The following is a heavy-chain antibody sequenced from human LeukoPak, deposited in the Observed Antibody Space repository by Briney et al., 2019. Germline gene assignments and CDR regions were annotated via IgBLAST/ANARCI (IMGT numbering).Heavy chain of an antibody. V-gene: IGHV3-23*01. Sequence: AGGSLRLSCAASGFTCSSYAMSWVRQAPGKGLEWVSAISGNGARTYYADSVKGRFTISRDNSKNTLYLQVNSLRAEDTAVYYCAKVAEMDTILGTFDNWGQGTLVTVSS. CDR1: GFTCSSYA. J-gene: IGHJ5*02. CDR3: AKVAEMDTILGTFDN. D-gene: IGHD5-24*01. CDR2: ISGNGART.